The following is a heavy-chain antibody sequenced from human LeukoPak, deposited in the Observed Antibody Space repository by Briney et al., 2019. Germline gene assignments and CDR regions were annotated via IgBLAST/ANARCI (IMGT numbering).Heavy chain of an antibody. V-gene: IGHV3-13*01. CDR2: IGTAGDT. CDR1: GFTFSSYD. J-gene: IGHJ6*02. Sequence: GGSLRLSCAASGFTFSSYDMHWVRQATGKGLEWVSAIGTAGDTYYPGSVKGRFTISRENAKNSLYLQMNSLRAGDTAVYYCARGLRSGIAVAGSGMDVWGQGTTATVSS. CDR3: ARGLRSGIAVAGSGMDV. D-gene: IGHD6-19*01.